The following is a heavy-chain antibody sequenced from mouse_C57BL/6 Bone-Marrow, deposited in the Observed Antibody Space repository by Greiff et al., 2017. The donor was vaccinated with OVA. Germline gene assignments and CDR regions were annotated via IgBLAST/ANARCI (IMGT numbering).Heavy chain of an antibody. CDR1: GFSLTSYG. V-gene: IGHV2-6-1*01. CDR3: ARHHYYGSSYDGYFDV. J-gene: IGHJ1*03. D-gene: IGHD1-1*01. Sequence: VQLVESGPGLVAPSQSLSITCTVSGFSLTSYGVHWVRQPPGKGLEWLVVIWSDGSTTYNSALKSRLSISKDNSNSQVFLKMNSLQTDDTAMYYCARHHYYGSSYDGYFDVWGTGTTVTVSS. CDR2: IWSDGST.